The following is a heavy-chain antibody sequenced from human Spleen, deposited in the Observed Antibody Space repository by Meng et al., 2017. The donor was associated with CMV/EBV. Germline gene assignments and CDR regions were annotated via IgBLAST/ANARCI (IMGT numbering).Heavy chain of an antibody. CDR2: ISSSSSYI. D-gene: IGHD2-2*01. Sequence: GESLKISCAVSGFTFSSYTMNWVRQAPGKGLEWVSSISSSSSYIYYADSVKGRFTISRDNAKNSLYLQMNSLRAEDTAVYYCARSGYCSSTSCQEYFQHWGQGTLVTVSS. CDR1: GFTFSSYT. J-gene: IGHJ1*01. V-gene: IGHV3-21*01. CDR3: ARSGYCSSTSCQEYFQH.